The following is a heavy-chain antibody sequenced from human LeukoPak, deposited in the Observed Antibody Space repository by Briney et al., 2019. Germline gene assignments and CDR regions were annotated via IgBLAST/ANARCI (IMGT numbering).Heavy chain of an antibody. V-gene: IGHV1-24*01. D-gene: IGHD5-18*01. CDR2: FDPEDGET. CDR1: GYTLAELS. J-gene: IGHJ4*02. CDR3: ATAKWDTAMDNFDY. Sequence: ASVQVSCKVSGYTLAELSMHWVRQAPGKGLEWMGGFDPEDGETIYAQKFQGRVTMTEDTSTDTAYMELSSLRSEDTAVYYCATAKWDTAMDNFDYWGQGTLVTVSS.